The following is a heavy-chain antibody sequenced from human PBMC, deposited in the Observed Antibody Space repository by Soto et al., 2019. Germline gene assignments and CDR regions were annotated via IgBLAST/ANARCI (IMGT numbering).Heavy chain of an antibody. Sequence: EVQLVESGGGLVKPGGSLRLSCAASGFTFSSYSMNWVRQAPGKGLEWVSSISSSSSYIYYADSVKGRFTISRDNAKNQMYLQMNRLRAEDSAVYYCARTVVVEAATSPFDYWGQGTLVTVSS. D-gene: IGHD2-15*01. CDR1: GFTFSSYS. CDR2: ISSSSSYI. V-gene: IGHV3-21*01. J-gene: IGHJ4*02. CDR3: ARTVVVEAATSPFDY.